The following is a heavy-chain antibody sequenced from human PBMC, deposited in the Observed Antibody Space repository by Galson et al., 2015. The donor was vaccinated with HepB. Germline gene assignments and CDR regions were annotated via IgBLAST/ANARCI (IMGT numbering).Heavy chain of an antibody. CDR3: ATLRMVTAIPIGWFDP. J-gene: IGHJ5*02. CDR2: FDPEDGET. D-gene: IGHD2-21*02. Sequence: SAKVSCKVSGYTLTELSMHWVRQAPGKGLEWMGGFDPEDGETIYAQKFQGRVTMTEDTSTDTAYVELSSLRSEDTAVYYCATLRMVTAIPIGWFDPWGQGTLVTVSS. CDR1: GYTLTELS. V-gene: IGHV1-24*01.